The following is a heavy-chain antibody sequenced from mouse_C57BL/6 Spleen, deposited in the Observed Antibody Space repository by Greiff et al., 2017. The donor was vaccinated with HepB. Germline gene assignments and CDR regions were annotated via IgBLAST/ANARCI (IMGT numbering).Heavy chain of an antibody. CDR3: TRGGGY. J-gene: IGHJ2*01. CDR2: IDPETGGT. V-gene: IGHV1-15*01. CDR1: GYTFIDYE. Sequence: VQLQQSGAELVRPGATVTLSCKASGYTFIDYEMHWVKQTPVHGLVWIGAIDPETGGTVYNQKFKGKAILTADKSSSSAYMELRSLTSGDSAVYYCTRGGGYWGQGTTLTGTS.